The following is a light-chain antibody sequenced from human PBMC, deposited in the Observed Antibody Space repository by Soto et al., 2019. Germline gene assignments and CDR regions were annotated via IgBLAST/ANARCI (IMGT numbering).Light chain of an antibody. Sequence: EIVMTQSPVTLSVSPVERATLSCRASQSVGTNLAWYQKKPGQAPRLLIYGASTRATGIPARFSGSGSGTEFTLTISSLQSEDFAVYYCQQYSNWWTFGQGTRVEIK. J-gene: IGKJ1*01. CDR2: GAS. CDR3: QQYSNWWT. CDR1: QSVGTN. V-gene: IGKV3-15*01.